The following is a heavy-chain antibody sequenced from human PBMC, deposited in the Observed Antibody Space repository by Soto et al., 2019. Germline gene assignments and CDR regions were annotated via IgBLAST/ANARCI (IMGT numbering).Heavy chain of an antibody. Sequence: QVQLVQSGAEVKKPGASVKISCKASGYTFTSYYMHWVRQAPGQGLEWMGIINTSGGSTTYAQKLQGRVAMTRDTSTSTVYMELNSLRSEDTAVYYCARPHYPGCINAVCYPLDYWGQGTLVTVSS. D-gene: IGHD2-8*01. J-gene: IGHJ4*02. CDR1: GYTFTSYY. CDR3: ARPHYPGCINAVCYPLDY. V-gene: IGHV1-46*01. CDR2: INTSGGST.